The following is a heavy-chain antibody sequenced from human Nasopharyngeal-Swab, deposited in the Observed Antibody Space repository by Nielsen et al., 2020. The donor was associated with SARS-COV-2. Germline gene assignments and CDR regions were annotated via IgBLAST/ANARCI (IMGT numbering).Heavy chain of an antibody. Sequence: GESLKISCAASGFTFSSYAMHWVRQAPGKGLEWVAVISYDGSNKYYADSVKGRFTISRDNSKNTLYLQMNSLRAEDTAVYYCARAGGSCFDLWGRGTLVTVSS. D-gene: IGHD2-15*01. CDR3: ARAGGSCFDL. J-gene: IGHJ2*01. V-gene: IGHV3-30-3*01. CDR2: ISYDGSNK. CDR1: GFTFSSYA.